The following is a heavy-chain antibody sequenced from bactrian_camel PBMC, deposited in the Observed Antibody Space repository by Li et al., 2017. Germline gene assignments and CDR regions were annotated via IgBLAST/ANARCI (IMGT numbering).Heavy chain of an antibody. J-gene: IGHJ4*01. D-gene: IGHD2*01. V-gene: IGHV3S9*01. CDR2: LYANGGT. Sequence: HVQLVESGGGSVQAGGSLGLSCAASGYTAKTCSWNWYRQFQGKGRELVSSLYANGGTYYHDSVKGRFTFAQANVENTNAVTLEMNSLKPEDTATYFCNVGLCGTWPPGQDNYWGHGTQVTVS. CDR1: GYTAKTC. CDR3: NVGLCGTWPPGQDNY.